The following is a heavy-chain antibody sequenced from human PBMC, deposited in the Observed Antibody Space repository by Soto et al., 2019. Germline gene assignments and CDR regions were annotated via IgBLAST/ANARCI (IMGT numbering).Heavy chain of an antibody. CDR2: IYYSGST. J-gene: IGHJ6*02. D-gene: IGHD6-6*01. CDR1: GGSISSSSYY. CDR3: ARPSGSSSVYMGV. Sequence: QLQLQESGPGLVKPSETLSLTCTVSGGSISSSSYYWGWVRQPPGKGLEWLGRIYYSGSTYYNPSLKRRVTVSVDTSKIQFSLTLSSVTATDTAVYYCARPSGSSSVYMGVWGQGTTVTVSS. V-gene: IGHV4-39*01.